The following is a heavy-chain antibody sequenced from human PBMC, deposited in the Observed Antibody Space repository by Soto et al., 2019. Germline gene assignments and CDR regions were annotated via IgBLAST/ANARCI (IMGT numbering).Heavy chain of an antibody. D-gene: IGHD4-17*01. CDR3: ARSPEATVTAFAY. CDR1: GGSISSYY. V-gene: IGHV4-59*01. CDR2: IYYIGST. J-gene: IGHJ4*02. Sequence: SETLSLTCSVSGGSISSYYWSWIRQPPGKGLEWIGYIYYIGSTNYNPSLKSRVTISVDTSKNQFSLKLSSVTAADTTVYYCARSPEATVTAFAYWGQGTLVTVSS.